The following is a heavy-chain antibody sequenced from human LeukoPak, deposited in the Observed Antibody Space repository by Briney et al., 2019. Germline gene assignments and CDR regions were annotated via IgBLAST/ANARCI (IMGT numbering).Heavy chain of an antibody. V-gene: IGHV4-59*01. Sequence: SETLSLTCTVQGESLSGAYWTWIRQPPGKGLEWIGYIYYSGSTNYNPSLRSRVTISVDTSKNQFSLKLSSVTAADTAVYYCARVLGYCSGGGCSEYFQHWGQGTLVTVSS. D-gene: IGHD2-15*01. CDR3: ARVLGYCSGGGCSEYFQH. J-gene: IGHJ1*01. CDR1: GESLSGAY. CDR2: IYYSGST.